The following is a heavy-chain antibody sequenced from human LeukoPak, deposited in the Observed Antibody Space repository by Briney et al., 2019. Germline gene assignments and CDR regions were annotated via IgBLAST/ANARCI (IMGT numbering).Heavy chain of an antibody. CDR1: GYSFTSYW. V-gene: IGHV5-51*01. CDR3: ARQDTKLGIRYYFDY. D-gene: IGHD7-27*01. J-gene: IGHJ4*02. CDR2: IYPGDSDT. Sequence: GESLKISCKGSGYSFTSYWIGWVRQMPGKGLEWMGIIYPGDSDTRYSPSFQGQVTISADKSISTAYLQWSSLKASDTAMYYCARQDTKLGIRYYFDYWGQGTLVTVSS.